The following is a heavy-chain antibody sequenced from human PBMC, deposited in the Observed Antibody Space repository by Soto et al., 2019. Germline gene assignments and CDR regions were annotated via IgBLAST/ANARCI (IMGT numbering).Heavy chain of an antibody. CDR1: GGTFSSYA. CDR2: IIPIFGTA. Sequence: QVQLVQSGAEVKKPGSSVKVSCKASGGTFSSYAISWVRQAPGQGLEWMGGIIPIFGTANYAQKFQGRVTITADESTSTANMELSSLRSEDTAVYYCATGVVTMTYDYFDYWGQGTLVTVSS. V-gene: IGHV1-69*12. CDR3: ATGVVTMTYDYFDY. D-gene: IGHD3-22*01. J-gene: IGHJ4*02.